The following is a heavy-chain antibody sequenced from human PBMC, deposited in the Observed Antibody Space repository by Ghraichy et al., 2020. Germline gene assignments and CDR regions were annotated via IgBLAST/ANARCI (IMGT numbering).Heavy chain of an antibody. V-gene: IGHV4-34*01. D-gene: IGHD6-6*01. Sequence: SETLSLTCTVYGGSFSGYHWRCSRQPPGKGLEWIGEINHISTTSYNPSLKSRVTISVDTSKNQFSLKLNSVTAADTAVYYCARGCEYGSSSSGAPGDCMDVWGPGTTVTVSS. CDR1: GGSFSGYH. CDR2: INHISTT. CDR3: ARGCEYGSSSSGAPGDCMDV. J-gene: IGHJ6*02.